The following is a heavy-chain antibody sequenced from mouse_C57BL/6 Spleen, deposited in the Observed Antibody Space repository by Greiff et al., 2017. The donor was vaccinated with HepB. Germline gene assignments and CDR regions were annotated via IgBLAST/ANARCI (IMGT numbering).Heavy chain of an antibody. J-gene: IGHJ2*01. CDR2: IYPRSGNT. D-gene: IGHD1-1*01. Sequence: VKLMESGAELARPGASVKLSCKASGYTFTSYGISWVKQRTGQGLEWIGEIYPRSGNTYYNEKFKGKATLTADKSSSTAYMELRSLTSEDSAVYFCARRITPVVDPYYFDYWGQGTTLTVSS. V-gene: IGHV1-81*01. CDR3: ARRITPVVDPYYFDY. CDR1: GYTFTSYG.